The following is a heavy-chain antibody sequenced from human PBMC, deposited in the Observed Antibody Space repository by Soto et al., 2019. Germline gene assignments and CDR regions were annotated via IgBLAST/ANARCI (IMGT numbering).Heavy chain of an antibody. CDR1: GYTFTGYY. Sequence: VSVKVSCKASGYTFTGYYMHWVRQAPGQGLEWMGWINPNSGGTNYAQKFQGRVTMTRDTSISTAYMELSRLRTDDSAVYYCARGWELIHFYFDSWGQGTLVTVSS. V-gene: IGHV1-2*02. CDR3: ARGWELIHFYFDS. J-gene: IGHJ4*02. CDR2: INPNSGGT. D-gene: IGHD1-26*01.